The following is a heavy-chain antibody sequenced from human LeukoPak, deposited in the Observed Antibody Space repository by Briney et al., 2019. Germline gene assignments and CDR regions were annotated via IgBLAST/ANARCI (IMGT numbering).Heavy chain of an antibody. Sequence: GGSLRLSCAASGFTFSSYAMSWVRQAPGKGLEWVSAISGSGDSTYYGDSVKGRFTISGDSSKNTLYLQMNSLRAEDTAVYYCAKTRPLDSSSWSHGDYWGQGTLVTVSS. J-gene: IGHJ4*02. CDR2: ISGSGDST. D-gene: IGHD6-13*01. CDR1: GFTFSSYA. V-gene: IGHV3-23*01. CDR3: AKTRPLDSSSWSHGDY.